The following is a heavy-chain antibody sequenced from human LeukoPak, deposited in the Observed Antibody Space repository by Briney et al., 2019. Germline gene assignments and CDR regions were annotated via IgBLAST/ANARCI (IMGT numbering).Heavy chain of an antibody. Sequence: GGSLRLSCAASGFTFSSYGMHWVRQAPGKGLEWVAFIRYDGSNKYYADSVKGRFTISRDNSKNTLYLQMNSLRAEDTAVYYCAKEGAAAGLFYYYYMDVWGKGTTVTISS. D-gene: IGHD6-13*01. CDR3: AKEGAAAGLFYYYYMDV. J-gene: IGHJ6*03. CDR2: IRYDGSNK. CDR1: GFTFSSYG. V-gene: IGHV3-30*02.